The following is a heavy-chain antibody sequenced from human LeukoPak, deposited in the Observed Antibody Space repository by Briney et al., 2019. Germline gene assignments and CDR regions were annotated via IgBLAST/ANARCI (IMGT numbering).Heavy chain of an antibody. CDR1: GFTFSSHA. V-gene: IGHV3-23*01. J-gene: IGHJ4*02. D-gene: IGHD6-19*01. CDR3: ADVHSGFDY. Sequence: GGSLRLSCAASGFTFSSHAMSWVHQAPGKGLEWVSAISAGGSSTYYADSVKGRFTISRDNSKNTLYLQMNSLRPEDTAVYYCADVHSGFDYWGQGTLVTVSS. CDR2: ISAGGSST.